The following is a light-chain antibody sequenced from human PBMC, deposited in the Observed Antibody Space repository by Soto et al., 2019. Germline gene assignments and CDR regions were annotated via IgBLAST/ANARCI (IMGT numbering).Light chain of an antibody. CDR3: QQYASFSPA. CDR1: QSISKW. Sequence: DIEITQSPSTLSASVGDRLTITCRASQSISKWLAWYQQTPGKAPRLLIYYASTLDRGVPSRFRGSGSGTEFTLPIIRLQPDDFETYYCQQYASFSPAFGQGTKVDIK. CDR2: YAS. V-gene: IGKV1-5*01. J-gene: IGKJ1*01.